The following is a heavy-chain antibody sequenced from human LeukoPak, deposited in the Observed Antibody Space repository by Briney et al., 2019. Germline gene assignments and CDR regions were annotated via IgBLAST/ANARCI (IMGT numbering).Heavy chain of an antibody. V-gene: IGHV3-30*18. Sequence: PGGSLRLSCAASGFTFSSYGTHWVRQAPGKGLEWVAVISYDGSNKYYADSVKGRFTISRDNSKNTLYLQMNSLRAEDTAVYYCAKDRLLELPDLYYYYGMDVWGQGTTVTVSS. CDR3: AKDRLLELPDLYYYYGMDV. CDR1: GFTFSSYG. J-gene: IGHJ6*02. CDR2: ISYDGSNK. D-gene: IGHD1-7*01.